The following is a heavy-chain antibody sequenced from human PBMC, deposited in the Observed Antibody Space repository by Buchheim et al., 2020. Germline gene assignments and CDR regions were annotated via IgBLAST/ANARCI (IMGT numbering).Heavy chain of an antibody. Sequence: QVQLVQSGAEVKKPGSSVKVSCKASGGTFSSYAISWVRQAPGQGLEWMGGIIPIFGTANYAQKFQGRVTITTDDSTSTAYMELSSLRSEDTAVYYCARYCSSTSCYSETARYYYMDVWGKGTT. V-gene: IGHV1-69*05. CDR1: GGTFSSYA. CDR2: IIPIFGTA. CDR3: ARYCSSTSCYSETARYYYMDV. D-gene: IGHD2-2*01. J-gene: IGHJ6*03.